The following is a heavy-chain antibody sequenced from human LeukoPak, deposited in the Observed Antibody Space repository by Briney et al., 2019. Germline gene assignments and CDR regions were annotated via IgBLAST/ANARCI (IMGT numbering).Heavy chain of an antibody. CDR3: ASDQP. CDR2: IYYSGST. V-gene: IGHV4-39*06. J-gene: IGHJ5*02. Sequence: SETLSLTCTVSGASISSSTYYWGWIRPPPGKGLEWIGSIYYSGSTYYNPSLKSRVTISVDTSKNQFPLKLSSVTAADTAVYYCASDQPWGQGTLVTVSS. CDR1: GASISSSTYY.